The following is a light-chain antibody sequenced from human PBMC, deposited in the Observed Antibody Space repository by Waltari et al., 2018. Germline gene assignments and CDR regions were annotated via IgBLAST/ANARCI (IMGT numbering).Light chain of an antibody. J-gene: IGLJ2*01. V-gene: IGLV1-47*01. CDR3: AAWDDSLVV. CDR1: TSNIGSHA. Sequence: QSVLTQPPTASGTPGQEVTISCSGSTSNIGSHAVYWYQPFPGMAPKPLSDRKDQRPSGVPDRFSGSKSGTSASLAISGLRSEDEADYYCAAWDDSLVVFGGGTKLTVL. CDR2: RKD.